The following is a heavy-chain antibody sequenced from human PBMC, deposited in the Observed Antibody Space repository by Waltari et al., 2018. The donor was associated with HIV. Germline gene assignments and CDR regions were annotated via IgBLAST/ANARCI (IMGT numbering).Heavy chain of an antibody. V-gene: IGHV4-39*01. CDR3: ASLIVMVVTTTRPVLKNWFDP. CDR1: GGSISSSSYY. D-gene: IGHD2-15*01. Sequence: QLQLQESGPGLVKPSETLSLTCTVSGGSISSSSYYWGWIRQPPGKGLEWIGSIYYSGRTYYNPSLKSRVTISVDTSKNQFSLKLSSVTAADTAVYYCASLIVMVVTTTRPVLKNWFDPWGQGTLVTVSS. J-gene: IGHJ5*02. CDR2: IYYSGRT.